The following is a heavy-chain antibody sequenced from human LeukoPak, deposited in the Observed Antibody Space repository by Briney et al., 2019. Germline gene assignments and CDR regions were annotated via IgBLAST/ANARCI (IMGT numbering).Heavy chain of an antibody. Sequence: GGSLRLSCAASGFTFSDYNMRWSRQAPGKGLEWVSSISRSGSTKYYADSVKGRFTISRDNAKNSLVLQMNSLTAEDTAAYYRARVLRYCSGGNCYSGGLGYMDVWGKGTTVTISS. CDR1: GFTFSDYN. CDR2: ISRSGSTK. V-gene: IGHV3-11*01. J-gene: IGHJ6*03. CDR3: ARVLRYCSGGNCYSGGLGYMDV. D-gene: IGHD2-15*01.